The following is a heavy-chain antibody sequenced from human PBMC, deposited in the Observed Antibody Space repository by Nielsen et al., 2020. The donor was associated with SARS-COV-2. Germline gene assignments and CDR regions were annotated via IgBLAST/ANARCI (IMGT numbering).Heavy chain of an antibody. Sequence: GESLKISCAASGFTFSSYGMHWVRQAPGKGLEWVAVISYDGSNKYYADSVKGRFTISRENSKNALYLQMNSLRGEDTAVYYCAKDLGPGYVAAAMLGYYYYYGMDGWGQGTTVTVSS. D-gene: IGHD2-2*01. V-gene: IGHV3-30*18. CDR2: ISYDGSNK. CDR3: AKDLGPGYVAAAMLGYYYYYGMDG. CDR1: GFTFSSYG. J-gene: IGHJ6*02.